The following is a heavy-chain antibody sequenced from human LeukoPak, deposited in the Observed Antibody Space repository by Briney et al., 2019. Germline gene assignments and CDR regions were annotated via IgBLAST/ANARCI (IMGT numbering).Heavy chain of an antibody. CDR1: GYTFTGYF. CDR3: ARGNPTNYGSGSYSAPDFDY. Sequence: ASVKVFREASGYTFTGYFMYWVRQAPGQGLEWMGWINPSSGGTNFAQRFQGRVSMTRDTSISTAYMELSRLRSDDTAVYYCARGNPTNYGSGSYSAPDFDYWGQGTLVTVSS. J-gene: IGHJ4*02. CDR2: INPSSGGT. V-gene: IGHV1-2*02. D-gene: IGHD3-10*01.